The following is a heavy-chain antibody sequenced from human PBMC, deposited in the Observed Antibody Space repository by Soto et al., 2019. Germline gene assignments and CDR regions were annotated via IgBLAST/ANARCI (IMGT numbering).Heavy chain of an antibody. CDR3: AKHLSNGSPDY. CDR1: GFTFSSYA. J-gene: IGHJ4*02. V-gene: IGHV3-23*01. CDR2: ISGSGDST. D-gene: IGHD2-15*01. Sequence: GGSLRLSCAASGFTFSSYAMSWVRQAPGKGLEWVSGISGSGDSTYYADSVKGRFTISRDNSKNTLYLQMNSLRADDTSVFYCAKHLSNGSPDYWGQGTLVTVSS.